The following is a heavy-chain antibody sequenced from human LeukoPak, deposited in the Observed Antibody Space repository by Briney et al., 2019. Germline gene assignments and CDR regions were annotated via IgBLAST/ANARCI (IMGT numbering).Heavy chain of an antibody. V-gene: IGHV3-7*04. D-gene: IGHD5-24*01. CDR1: GFPFSSYW. Sequence: GGSLRLSCVASGFPFSSYWMTWVRQAPGKGLEWVANIKQDGSKKSYVDSVKGRFTISRDNAKNSQYLQMNSLRAEDTAIYYCTRVGYIDEGIDYWGQGTLVTVSS. CDR3: TRVGYIDEGIDY. CDR2: IKQDGSKK. J-gene: IGHJ4*02.